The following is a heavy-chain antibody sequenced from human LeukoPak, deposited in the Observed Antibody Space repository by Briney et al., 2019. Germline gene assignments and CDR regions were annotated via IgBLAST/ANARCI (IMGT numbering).Heavy chain of an antibody. CDR3: ARIGTARSLDY. V-gene: IGHV4-39*02. CDR2: IYYRGNT. D-gene: IGHD6-6*01. Sequence: PSETLSLTCIVSGGSISSSNYYWGWIRQPPGKGLEWIGTIYYRGNTYYNPSLKSRVTISVDTSKNHFSLKLSSVTAADTAAYFCARIGTARSLDYWGQGTLVTVSS. J-gene: IGHJ4*02. CDR1: GGSISSSNYY.